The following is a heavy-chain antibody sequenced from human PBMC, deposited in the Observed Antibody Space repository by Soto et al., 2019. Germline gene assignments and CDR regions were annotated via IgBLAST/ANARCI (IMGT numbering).Heavy chain of an antibody. V-gene: IGHV1-18*04. CDR1: GYTFTSYG. CDR3: ARDRPVITAAGLFDY. Sequence: ASVKVSCTASGYTFTSYGISWVRQAPGQGLEWMGWISAYNDDTNSALKLQGRVTITTDTSTRAAYMELRSLRSDDTAVYYCARDRPVITAAGLFDYWGQGTLVTVSS. CDR2: ISAYNDDT. J-gene: IGHJ4*02. D-gene: IGHD6-13*01.